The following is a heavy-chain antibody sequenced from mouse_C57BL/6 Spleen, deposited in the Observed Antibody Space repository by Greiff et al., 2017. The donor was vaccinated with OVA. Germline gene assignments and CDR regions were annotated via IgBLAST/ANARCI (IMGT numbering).Heavy chain of an antibody. CDR1: GYTFTSYW. Sequence: VQLQQPGAELVRPGSSVKLSCKASGYTFTSYWMHWVKQRPIQGLEWIGNIDPSDSETHYNQKFKDKATLTVDKSSSTAYMQLSSLTSEDSAVYYGARSEGGSSYWYFDVWGTGTTVTVSS. V-gene: IGHV1-52*01. J-gene: IGHJ1*03. CDR2: IDPSDSET. CDR3: ARSEGGSSYWYFDV. D-gene: IGHD1-1*01.